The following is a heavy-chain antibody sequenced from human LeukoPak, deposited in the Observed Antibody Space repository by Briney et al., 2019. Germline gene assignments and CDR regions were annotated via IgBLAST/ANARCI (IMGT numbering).Heavy chain of an antibody. D-gene: IGHD1-26*01. CDR3: ARLSRGMSWEFDY. CDR1: GFTFSSYE. CDR2: IANSGSTI. J-gene: IGHJ4*02. V-gene: IGHV3-48*03. Sequence: GGSQRLSCAASGFTFSSYEMNWVRQAPGKGLEWVAYIANSGSTIYSADSVKGRFTISRDNAKNSLYLQMNSLKTEDTAVYYCARLSRGMSWEFDYWGQGTLVTVSS.